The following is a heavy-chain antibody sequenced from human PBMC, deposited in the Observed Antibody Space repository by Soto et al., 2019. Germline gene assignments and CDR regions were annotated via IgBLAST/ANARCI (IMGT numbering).Heavy chain of an antibody. CDR3: ARGEQASGRYDSWFDP. J-gene: IGHJ5*02. CDR2: IYYSGNT. Sequence: QVQLQESGPGLVKPSQTLSLTCTVSGGSISSGGYYWSWIRQHPGKGLEWIGYIYYSGNTYYNPSLKSRVSMSVDTSEDQFSLKLRSVTAADTAVYYCARGEQASGRYDSWFDPWGQGTLVTVSS. D-gene: IGHD3-10*01. V-gene: IGHV4-31*03. CDR1: GGSISSGGYY.